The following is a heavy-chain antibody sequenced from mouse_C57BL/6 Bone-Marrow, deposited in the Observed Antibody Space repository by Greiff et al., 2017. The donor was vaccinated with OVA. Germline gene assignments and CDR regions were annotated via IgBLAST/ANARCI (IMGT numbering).Heavy chain of an antibody. CDR1: GYTFTDYY. CDR2: INPNNGGT. Sequence: EVQLQQSGPELVKPGASVKISCKASGYTFTDYYMNWVKQSHGKSLEWIGDINPNNGGTSYNQKFKGKATLTVDKSSSTAYMELRSLTSEDSAVYYCARPLYDYDPYYFDYWGQGTTLTVSS. V-gene: IGHV1-26*01. D-gene: IGHD2-4*01. CDR3: ARPLYDYDPYYFDY. J-gene: IGHJ2*01.